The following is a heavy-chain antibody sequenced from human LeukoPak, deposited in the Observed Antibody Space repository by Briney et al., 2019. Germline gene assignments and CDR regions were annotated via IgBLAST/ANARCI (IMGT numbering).Heavy chain of an antibody. CDR2: ISSGSGTI. CDR1: GFTFSTSS. J-gene: IGHJ4*02. CDR3: ATGPNTSPFDY. Sequence: PGGSLRLSCAASGFTFSTSSMNWVRQAPGKGLERISYISSGSGTIYYADSVKGRFTVSKDTAKNSLSLQMNSLRVEDTAVYYCATGPNTSPFDYWGQGTLVTVSS. V-gene: IGHV3-48*01. D-gene: IGHD2-2*01.